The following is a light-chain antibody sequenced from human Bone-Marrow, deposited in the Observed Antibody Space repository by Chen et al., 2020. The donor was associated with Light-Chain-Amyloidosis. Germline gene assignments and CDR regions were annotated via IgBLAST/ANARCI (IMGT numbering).Light chain of an antibody. Sequence: DIQMTQSPSSVSASVGDRVTITCRASQGISSLLAWYEHKPGKAPKLLIYAASSLQSGVASRCSGSGSGTDFTLTISSLQPEDFATYYCEQANRFPLTVGGGTKVEIK. J-gene: IGKJ4*01. CDR2: AAS. CDR1: QGISSL. CDR3: EQANRFPLT. V-gene: IGKV1-12*01.